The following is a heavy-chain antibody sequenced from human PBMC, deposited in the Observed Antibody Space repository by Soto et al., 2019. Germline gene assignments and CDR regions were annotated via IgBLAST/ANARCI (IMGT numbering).Heavy chain of an antibody. CDR3: ATSQSGEYFDY. Sequence: SETLSLPCAVSGDPISSSHWWSWVRQTPGKGLEWIGEIYHSGSINYNPSLKSRVIISADRSKNQFSLRLSSVTAADTAVYYCATSQSGEYFDYWGQGTLVTVSS. CDR1: GDPISSSHW. J-gene: IGHJ4*02. V-gene: IGHV4-4*02. CDR2: IYHSGSI. D-gene: IGHD1-26*01.